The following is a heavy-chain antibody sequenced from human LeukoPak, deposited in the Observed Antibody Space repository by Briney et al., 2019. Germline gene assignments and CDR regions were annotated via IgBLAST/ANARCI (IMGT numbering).Heavy chain of an antibody. CDR1: GFTFSSYG. J-gene: IGHJ4*02. CDR2: IRYDGSNK. Sequence: GGSLRLSCAASGFTFSSYGMHWVRQAPGKGLEWAAFIRYDGSNKYYADSVKGRFTISRDNSKNTLYLQMNSLRAEDTAVYYCARSGDYVLYYFDYWGQGTLVTVSS. D-gene: IGHD4-17*01. V-gene: IGHV3-30*02. CDR3: ARSGDYVLYYFDY.